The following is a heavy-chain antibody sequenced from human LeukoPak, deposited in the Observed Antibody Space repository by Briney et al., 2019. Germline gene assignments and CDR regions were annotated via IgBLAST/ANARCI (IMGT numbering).Heavy chain of an antibody. CDR3: ARIPYLNWFDP. CDR1: GFTFSSYA. D-gene: IGHD2-2*02. V-gene: IGHV3-23*01. J-gene: IGHJ5*02. Sequence: GGSLRLSCAASGFTFSSYAMSWVRQAPGKGLEWVSAISGSGGSTYYADSVKGRFTISRDNSKNTLYLQMNSLGAEDTAVYYCARIPYLNWFDPWGQGTLVTVSS. CDR2: ISGSGGST.